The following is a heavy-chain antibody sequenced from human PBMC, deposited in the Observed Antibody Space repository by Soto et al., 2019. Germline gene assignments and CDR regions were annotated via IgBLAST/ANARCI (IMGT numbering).Heavy chain of an antibody. J-gene: IGHJ3*01. CDR1: GFTFNYYW. V-gene: IGHV3-74*01. Sequence: EVQLVESEGGLVQRGGSLRLSCAASGFTFNYYWMHWVRQAPGQGLVWVSHIHSDGSSTTYADSVKGRFTFSRDNAKNTLYLQMNSLRAEDTAVYYCARGDKGGFDLWGQGTTVTVSS. D-gene: IGHD2-21*02. CDR2: IHSDGSST. CDR3: ARGDKGGFDL.